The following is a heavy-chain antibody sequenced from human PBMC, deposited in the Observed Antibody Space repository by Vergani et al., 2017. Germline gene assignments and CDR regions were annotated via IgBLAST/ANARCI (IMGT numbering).Heavy chain of an antibody. V-gene: IGHV3-21*06. CDR3: ARGGVVGSTGRTFEF. CDR2: ISSSSSYI. Sequence: EVQLVESGGGLVKPGGSLRLSCAASGFTFSSYSMNWVRQAPGKGLEWVSSISSSSSYIYYADSVKGRFTISRDNAKNSLYLQMSSLRAEDTAVYYCARGGVVGSTGRTFEFWGQGTTVTVSS. CDR1: GFTFSSYS. D-gene: IGHD1-26*01. J-gene: IGHJ3*01.